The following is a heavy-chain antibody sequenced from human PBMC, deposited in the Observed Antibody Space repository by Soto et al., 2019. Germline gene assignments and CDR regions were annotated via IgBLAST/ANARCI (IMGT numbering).Heavy chain of an antibody. Sequence: GSLRLSCVASGFTFGSYAMTWVRRAPGKGLEWVSTINDNGNLRYYAESVRGRFTISRDNSKNTLYLQLNNLRAEDSARYYCAKAFGDWYPFEKWGLGALVTGSS. CDR3: AKAFGDWYPFEK. D-gene: IGHD2-21*02. J-gene: IGHJ4*02. CDR2: INDNGNLR. CDR1: GFTFGSYA. V-gene: IGHV3-23*01.